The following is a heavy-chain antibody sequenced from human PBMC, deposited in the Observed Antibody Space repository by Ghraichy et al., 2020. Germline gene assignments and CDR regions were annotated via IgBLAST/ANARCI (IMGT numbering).Heavy chain of an antibody. D-gene: IGHD5-18*01. CDR1: GYTFTGYY. CDR3: ATIQLWPRTFDY. Sequence: ASVKVSCKASGYTFTGYYMHWVRQAPGQGLEWMGWINPNSGGTNYVQKFQGRVTMTRDTSISTAYMELSRLRSDDTAVYYCATIQLWPRTFDYWGQGTLVTVSS. CDR2: INPNSGGT. J-gene: IGHJ4*02. V-gene: IGHV1-2*02.